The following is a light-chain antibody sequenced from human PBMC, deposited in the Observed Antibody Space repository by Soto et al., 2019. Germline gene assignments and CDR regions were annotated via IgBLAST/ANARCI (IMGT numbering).Light chain of an antibody. J-gene: IGKJ5*01. CDR2: GAS. CDR1: QSVSSTY. V-gene: IGKV3-20*01. Sequence: SVMTQSQDLLSLSPGEIAILSCRASQSVSSTYLAWYQQKPGQAPRPLIYGASSRATGIPDRFSGSGSGTDFTLTISRLEPEDFAVYYCQQYGSSPPITVGQGTRLEIK. CDR3: QQYGSSPPIT.